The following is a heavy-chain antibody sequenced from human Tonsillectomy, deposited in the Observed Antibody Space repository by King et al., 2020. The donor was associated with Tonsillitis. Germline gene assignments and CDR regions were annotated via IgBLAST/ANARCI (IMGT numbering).Heavy chain of an antibody. CDR2: ISYDGSNK. D-gene: IGHD1-26*01. V-gene: IGHV3-30-3*01. Sequence: QLVQSGGGVVQPGRSLRLSCAASGFTFSSYAMHWVRQAPGKGLEWVAVISYDGSNKYYADSVKGRFTIFRDNSKNTLYLQMNSLRAEDTAGYYCVSVIVGATAWGQGTLVTVSS. CDR1: GFTFSSYA. J-gene: IGHJ5*02. CDR3: VSVIVGATA.